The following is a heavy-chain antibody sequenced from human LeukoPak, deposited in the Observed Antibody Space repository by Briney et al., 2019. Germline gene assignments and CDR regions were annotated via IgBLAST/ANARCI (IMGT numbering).Heavy chain of an antibody. CDR3: ARDSNLYYYYYMDV. V-gene: IGHV1-46*01. CDR1: GYTFTNHY. CDR2: INPSGGST. J-gene: IGHJ6*03. D-gene: IGHD1-14*01. Sequence: ASVKVSCKASGYTFTNHYIHWVRQAPGQGLEWMGIINPSGGSTSYAQKFQGRVTMTRDMSTSTVYMELSSLRSEDTAVYYCARDSNLYYYYYMDVWGKGTTVTVSS.